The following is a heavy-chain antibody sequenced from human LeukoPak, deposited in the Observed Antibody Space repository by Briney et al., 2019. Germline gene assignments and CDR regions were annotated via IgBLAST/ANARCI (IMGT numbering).Heavy chain of an antibody. CDR2: FGGSGGRT. D-gene: IGHD1-7*01. V-gene: IGHV3-23*01. J-gene: IGHJ4*02. Sequence: GGSLRLSCAASGFTFSNYAMSWVRQAPGKGLECISGFGGSGGRTFYADSVKGRFTISRDNSKNTLYVQMNNLRAEDTAVYYCARDFGHWELNGGYYFDYWGQGTLVTVSS. CDR1: GFTFSNYA. CDR3: ARDFGHWELNGGYYFDY.